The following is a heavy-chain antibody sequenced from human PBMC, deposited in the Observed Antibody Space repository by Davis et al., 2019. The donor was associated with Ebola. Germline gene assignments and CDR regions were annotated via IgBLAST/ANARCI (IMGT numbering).Heavy chain of an antibody. D-gene: IGHD2-2*01. J-gene: IGHJ6*02. CDR3: ATEGYCSSTSCWTRYYYGMDV. CDR1: GFTFSSYA. CDR2: ISGSGDST. V-gene: IGHV3-23*01. Sequence: GESLKISCAASGFTFSSYAMSWVRQAPGKGLEWVSAISGSGDSTYYADSVKGRFTISRDNSKNTLYLQMNSLRAEDTAVYYCATEGYCSSTSCWTRYYYGMDVWGQGATVTVSS.